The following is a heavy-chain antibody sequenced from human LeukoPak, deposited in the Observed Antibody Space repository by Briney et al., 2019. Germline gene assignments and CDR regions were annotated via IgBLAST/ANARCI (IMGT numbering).Heavy chain of an antibody. D-gene: IGHD2-21*01. Sequence: KPSETLSLTCTVSGGSISSYYWSWIRQPPGKGLEWIGYIYYSGSTYYNPSLKSRVTISVDTSKNQFFLKLSSVTAADTAVYYCARRLGPAPFDPWGQGTLVTVSS. CDR1: GGSISSYY. CDR2: IYYSGST. V-gene: IGHV4-59*08. J-gene: IGHJ5*02. CDR3: ARRLGPAPFDP.